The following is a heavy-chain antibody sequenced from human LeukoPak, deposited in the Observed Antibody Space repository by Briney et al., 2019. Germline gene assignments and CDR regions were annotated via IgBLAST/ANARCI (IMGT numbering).Heavy chain of an antibody. V-gene: IGHV4-4*07. Sequence: KPSETLSLTCTVSGGSVSSYYWSWIRQPAGKGLEWIGRFYISGSGSTIYNPSLASRVIMSMDTSKNQFSLKLSSVTAADTAVYYCARGLISGSFYLAGYDYWGQGTLVTVSS. CDR2: FYISGSGST. J-gene: IGHJ4*02. CDR1: GGSVSSYY. D-gene: IGHD1-26*01. CDR3: ARGLISGSFYLAGYDY.